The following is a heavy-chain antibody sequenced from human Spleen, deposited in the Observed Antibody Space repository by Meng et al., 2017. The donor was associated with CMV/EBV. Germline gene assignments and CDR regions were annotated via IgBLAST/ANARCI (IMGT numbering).Heavy chain of an antibody. D-gene: IGHD5-18*01. Sequence: ASGDTFSSYAISWVRQAPGQGLEWMGGIMPIFGTTNYAQKFQGRVTITTDESTYTADMELSSLKSEDTAVYYCATGEGGYDYGYLDYWGQGTLVTVSS. CDR2: IMPIFGTT. CDR1: GDTFSSYA. V-gene: IGHV1-69*05. J-gene: IGHJ4*02. CDR3: ATGEGGYDYGYLDY.